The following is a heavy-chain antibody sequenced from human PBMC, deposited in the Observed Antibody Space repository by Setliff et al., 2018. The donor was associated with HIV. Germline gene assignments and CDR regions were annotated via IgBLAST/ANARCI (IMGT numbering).Heavy chain of an antibody. J-gene: IGHJ4*02. Sequence: ASVKVSCKASGYSFTDYFIHWVRQAPGRGLEWMGRISPYDGAKRATGRLRGRVTMTTDTSINTAYMELSGVRSDDTAVYFCARQLSNSLDYWGQGTLVTVSS. D-gene: IGHD1-1*01. CDR1: GYSFTDYF. CDR2: ISPYDGAK. V-gene: IGHV1-2*06. CDR3: ARQLSNSLDY.